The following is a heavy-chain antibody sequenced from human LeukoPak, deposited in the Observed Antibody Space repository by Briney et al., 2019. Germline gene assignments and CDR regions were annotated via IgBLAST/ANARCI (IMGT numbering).Heavy chain of an antibody. V-gene: IGHV4-39*01. Sequence: SETLSLTCSVSGASVSNNTYYWGWFRQPPGRGLEWIGTVYYTGSTYFNPSFRSRLTISVDTSKNQFSLKVNSVTGADTAVYYCAGQARSYCAKGQCWGPGDSWGQGTLVTVSS. CDR1: GASVSNNTYY. CDR3: AGQARSYCAKGQCWGPGDS. D-gene: IGHD2-8*01. CDR2: VYYTGST. J-gene: IGHJ4*02.